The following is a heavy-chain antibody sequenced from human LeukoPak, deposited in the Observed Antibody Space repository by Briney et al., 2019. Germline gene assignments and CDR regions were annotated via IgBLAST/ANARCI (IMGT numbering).Heavy chain of an antibody. V-gene: IGHV3-48*03. CDR2: ISSSGSTI. Sequence: GGSLRLSCAASGFTFSSYEMNWVRQAPGKGLEWVSYISSSGSTIYYADSVKGRFTISRDNAKNSLYLQMNSLRAEDTAVYYCASGHYYDSSGYYYWGQGTLVTVSS. D-gene: IGHD3-22*01. CDR3: ASGHYYDSSGYYY. J-gene: IGHJ4*02. CDR1: GFTFSSYE.